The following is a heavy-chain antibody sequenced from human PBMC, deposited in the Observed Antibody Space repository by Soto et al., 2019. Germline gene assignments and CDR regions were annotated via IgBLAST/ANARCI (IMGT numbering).Heavy chain of an antibody. Sequence: SCAASGFTFSSYAMSWVRQAPGKGLEWVSAISTSGGSTYYADSVKGRFTISRDNSKNTLYLQMNSLRAEDTAVYYCAKEKGGYSGYDFDYWGQGTLVTVSS. V-gene: IGHV3-23*01. CDR3: AKEKGGYSGYDFDY. CDR2: ISTSGGST. D-gene: IGHD5-12*01. J-gene: IGHJ4*02. CDR1: GFTFSSYA.